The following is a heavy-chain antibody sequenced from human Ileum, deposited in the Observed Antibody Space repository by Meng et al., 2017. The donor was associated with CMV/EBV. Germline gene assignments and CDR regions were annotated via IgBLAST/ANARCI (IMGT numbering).Heavy chain of an antibody. Sequence: GESLKISCAASGFTFSSYTMNWVRPAPGKGLEWVASISTSGTYIYYAESLKGRFTISRDNAKNSLDLHMNSLSAEDTAVYYCAREVVPPRRMDVWGQGTTVTVSS. J-gene: IGHJ6*02. D-gene: IGHD2-2*01. CDR1: GFTFSSYT. V-gene: IGHV3-21*01. CDR2: ISTSGTYI. CDR3: AREVVPPRRMDV.